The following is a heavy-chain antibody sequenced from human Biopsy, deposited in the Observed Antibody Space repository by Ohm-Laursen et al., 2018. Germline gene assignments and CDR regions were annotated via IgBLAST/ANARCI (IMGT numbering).Heavy chain of an antibody. CDR2: RIPYFNTI. J-gene: IGHJ3*01. V-gene: IGHV1-69*01. D-gene: IGHD2/OR15-2a*01. CDR3: VGGQRGPPIGVTVPGDAFDL. CDR1: GVTFDTYA. Sequence: GSSMKVSCKASGVTFDTYAFGWVRQAPGQGLEWMGGRIPYFNTIYYARNFQDRAVITADRSARTTDMQLSGLRPDDTAVYYCVGGQRGPPIGVTVPGDAFDLWGPGTMVTVSP.